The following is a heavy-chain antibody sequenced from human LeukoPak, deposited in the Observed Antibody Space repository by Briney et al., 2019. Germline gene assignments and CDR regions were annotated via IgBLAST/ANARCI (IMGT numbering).Heavy chain of an antibody. J-gene: IGHJ4*02. CDR3: ARELRTTVAIWPNFFDY. CDR1: GYTFTSYG. CDR2: ISAYNGNT. Sequence: GASVKVSCKASGYTFTSYGISWVRQAPGQGLEWMGWISAYNGNTNYAQKFQGRVTITTDESTSTAYMELSSLRSEDTAVYYCARELRTTVAIWPNFFDYWGQGTLVTVSS. D-gene: IGHD4-23*01. V-gene: IGHV1-18*01.